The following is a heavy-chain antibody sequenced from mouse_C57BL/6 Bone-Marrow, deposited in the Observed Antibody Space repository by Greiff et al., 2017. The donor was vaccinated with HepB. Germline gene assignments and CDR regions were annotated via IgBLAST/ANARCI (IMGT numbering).Heavy chain of an antibody. CDR2: IDPSDSYT. CDR1: GYTFTSYW. CDR3: ASLREAMDY. Sequence: VQLQQPGAELVKPGASVKLSCKASGYTFTSYWMQWVKQRPGQGLEWIGEIDPSDSYTNYNRKFKGKATLTVDTSSSTAYMQLSSLTSEDSAVYYCASLREAMDYWGQGTSVTVSS. D-gene: IGHD1-1*01. V-gene: IGHV1-50*01. J-gene: IGHJ4*01.